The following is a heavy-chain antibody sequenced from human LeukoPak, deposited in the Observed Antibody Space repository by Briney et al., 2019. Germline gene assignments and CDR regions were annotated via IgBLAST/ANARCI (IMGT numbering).Heavy chain of an antibody. D-gene: IGHD2-8*01. J-gene: IGHJ3*02. V-gene: IGHV3-21*01. CDR1: GFTFSSYS. CDR3: ARVKTKNAFDI. Sequence: GGSLRLSCAASGFTFSSYSMNWVRQAPGKGLEWVSSISSSSSYIYYADSVKVRFTISRDNAKNSLYLQMNSLRAEDTAVYYCARVKTKNAFDIWGQGTMVTVSS. CDR2: ISSSSSYI.